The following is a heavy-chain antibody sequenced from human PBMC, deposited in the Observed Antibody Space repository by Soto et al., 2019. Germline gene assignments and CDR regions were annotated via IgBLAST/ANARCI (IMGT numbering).Heavy chain of an antibody. J-gene: IGHJ4*02. V-gene: IGHV1-69*13. CDR2: IIPIFGTA. Sequence: RASVKVSCKASGGTFSSYAISWVRQAPGQGLEWMGGIIPIFGTANYAQKFQGRVTITADESTSTAYMELSSLRSEDTAVYYCAREGGSGHSDYWGQGTLVTVSS. CDR3: AREGGSGHSDY. CDR1: GGTFSSYA. D-gene: IGHD2-15*01.